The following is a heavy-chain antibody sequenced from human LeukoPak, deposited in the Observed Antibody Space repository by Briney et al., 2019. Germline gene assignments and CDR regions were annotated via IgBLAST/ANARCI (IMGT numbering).Heavy chain of an antibody. V-gene: IGHV3-23*01. Sequence: GGSLRLSCAASGFTLSSYAMSWVRQGPGKGLEWVSAISGSGGSTYYADSVKGRFTISRDNSKNTLYLQMNSLRAEDTAVYYCAKIGQRYFDYWGQGTLVTVSS. CDR1: GFTLSSYA. D-gene: IGHD3-9*01. CDR2: ISGSGGST. J-gene: IGHJ4*02. CDR3: AKIGQRYFDY.